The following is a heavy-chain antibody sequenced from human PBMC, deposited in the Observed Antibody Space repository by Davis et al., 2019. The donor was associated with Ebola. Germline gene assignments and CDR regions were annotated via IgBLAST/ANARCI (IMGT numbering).Heavy chain of an antibody. J-gene: IGHJ4*02. CDR1: GFSFSTYG. D-gene: IGHD3-9*01. CDR3: ARVLTGSTGGGY. CDR2: ISSSGSTI. V-gene: IGHV3-48*02. Sequence: GGSLRLSCAASGFSFSTYGMNWVRQAPGKGLEWLSYISSSGSTIYYADSVKGRFTISRDNAKNSLYLQMNSLSDDDTAVYYCARVLTGSTGGGYWGQGTLVTVSS.